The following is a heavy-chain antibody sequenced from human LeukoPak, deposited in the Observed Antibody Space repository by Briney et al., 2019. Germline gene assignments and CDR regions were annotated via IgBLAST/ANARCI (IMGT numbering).Heavy chain of an antibody. CDR2: INPNSGGT. V-gene: IGHV1-2*02. CDR1: GYTFTGYY. J-gene: IGHJ5*02. CDR3: AREVNGDYRYNWFDP. Sequence: ASVKVSCKASGYTFTGYYMHWVRQAPGQGLEWMGWINPNSGGTNYAQKFQGRVTMTRDTSISTAYMEPSRLRSDDTAVYYCAREVNGDYRYNWFDPWGQGTLVTVSS. D-gene: IGHD4-17*01.